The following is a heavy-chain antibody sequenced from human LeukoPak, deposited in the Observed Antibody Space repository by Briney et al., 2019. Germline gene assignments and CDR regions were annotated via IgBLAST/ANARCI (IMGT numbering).Heavy chain of an antibody. CDR3: ASGAVAGTDSDY. V-gene: IGHV4-59*01. Sequence: SETLSLTCTVSGGSISSYYWSWIRQPPGKGLEWIGYIYYSGSTNYNPSLKSRVTISVDTSKNQFSLKLSSVTAADTAVYYCASGAVAGTDSDYWGQGTLVTVSS. D-gene: IGHD6-19*01. CDR2: IYYSGST. J-gene: IGHJ4*02. CDR1: GGSISSYY.